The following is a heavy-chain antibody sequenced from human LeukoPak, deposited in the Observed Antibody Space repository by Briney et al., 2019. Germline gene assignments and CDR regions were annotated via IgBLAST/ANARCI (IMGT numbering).Heavy chain of an antibody. J-gene: IGHJ4*02. Sequence: GGSLRLSCAASGFTFSSYWMRWVRHTPGKGLGWVSRIKGDGSTTSYADSVKGRFTISRDNAKNTLYLQMNSLRAEDTAVYYCARDEYSFGHDFDYWGQGTLVTVSS. V-gene: IGHV3-74*01. CDR2: IKGDGSTT. CDR3: ARDEYSFGHDFDY. D-gene: IGHD5-18*01. CDR1: GFTFSSYW.